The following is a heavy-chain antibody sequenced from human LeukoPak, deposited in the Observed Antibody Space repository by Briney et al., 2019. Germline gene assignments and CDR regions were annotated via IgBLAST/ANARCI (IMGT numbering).Heavy chain of an antibody. Sequence: DPSETLSLTCAVYGGSFSGYYWSWIRQPPGKGLEWIGEINHSGSTNYNPSLKSRVTVSVDMSKNQFSLKLNSVTAADTALYYCARAYSSSWYWNWFDPWGQGTLVTVSS. CDR2: INHSGST. CDR1: GGSFSGYY. J-gene: IGHJ5*02. D-gene: IGHD6-13*01. V-gene: IGHV4-34*01. CDR3: ARAYSSSWYWNWFDP.